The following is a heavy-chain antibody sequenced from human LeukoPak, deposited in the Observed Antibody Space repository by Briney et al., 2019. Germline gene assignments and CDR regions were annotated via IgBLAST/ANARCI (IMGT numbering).Heavy chain of an antibody. CDR3: AKGRGITMIVVVTPFDY. CDR1: GFTFSSYA. Sequence: GGSLRLSCAASGFTFSSYAMSWVRQAPGKGLEWVSAISGSGGSTYYADSVKGRFTISRDNSKNTLYLQMNSLRAEDTAVYYCAKGRGITMIVVVTPFDYWGQGTLVTASS. CDR2: ISGSGGST. J-gene: IGHJ4*02. D-gene: IGHD3-22*01. V-gene: IGHV3-23*01.